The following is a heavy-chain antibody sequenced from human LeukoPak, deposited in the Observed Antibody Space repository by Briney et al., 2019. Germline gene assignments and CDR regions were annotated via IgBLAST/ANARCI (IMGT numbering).Heavy chain of an antibody. D-gene: IGHD4-17*01. CDR3: ARAGDGDYVHWFDP. V-gene: IGHV4-59*01. J-gene: IGHJ5*02. Sequence: SETLSLTCTISGGSISSYYWSWIRQPPRKGLEWIGYMYYTGTTNYNPSLKRRVTISVDTSKNQFSLKLNSVTAADTAVYYCARAGDGDYVHWFDPWGQGTLVTVSS. CDR2: MYYTGTT. CDR1: GGSISSYY.